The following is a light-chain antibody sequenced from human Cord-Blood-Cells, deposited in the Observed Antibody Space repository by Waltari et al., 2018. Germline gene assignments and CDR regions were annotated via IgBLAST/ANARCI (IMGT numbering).Light chain of an antibody. CDR3: QQYNSYST. V-gene: IGKV1-5*03. CDR2: NAS. J-gene: IGKJ2*01. Sequence: DIQMTQSPSTLSASVGDRVTITCRASQSISSWLAWYQQKPGKAPKILIYNASSLERGVPSRFSGSGSGTEFTLTISSLQPDDFATYYCQQYNSYSTFGQGTKLEIK. CDR1: QSISSW.